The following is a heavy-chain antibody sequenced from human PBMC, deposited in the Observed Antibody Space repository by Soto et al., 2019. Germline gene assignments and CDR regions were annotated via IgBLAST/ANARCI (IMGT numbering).Heavy chain of an antibody. CDR2: FDPEDGET. CDR1: GHTLTELS. Sequence: QVQLVQSGAEVKKPGASVKVSCKVSGHTLTELSMHWVRLAPGKGLEWMGGFDPEDGETISAQKFQGRVTMTEDTTTDSTYLELSSLRSEDTAVYYCAAGGTRWLHSRFDYWGQGTLVTISS. J-gene: IGHJ4*02. V-gene: IGHV1-24*01. D-gene: IGHD1-1*01. CDR3: AAGGTRWLHSRFDY.